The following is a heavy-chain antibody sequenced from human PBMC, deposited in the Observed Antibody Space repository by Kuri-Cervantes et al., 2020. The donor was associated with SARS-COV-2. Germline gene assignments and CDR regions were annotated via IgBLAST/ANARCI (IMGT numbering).Heavy chain of an antibody. CDR2: ISGSGGST. CDR3: TTDRSIAVAGTGFSPSYYYYGMDV. J-gene: IGHJ6*02. D-gene: IGHD6-19*01. Sequence: GGSLRLSCAASGFTFSSYAMSWVRQAPGKGLEWVSAISGSGGSTYYADSVKGRFTISRDNSKNTLYLQMNSLKTEDTAVYYCTTDRSIAVAGTGFSPSYYYYGMDVWGQGTTVTVSS. V-gene: IGHV3-23*01. CDR1: GFTFSSYA.